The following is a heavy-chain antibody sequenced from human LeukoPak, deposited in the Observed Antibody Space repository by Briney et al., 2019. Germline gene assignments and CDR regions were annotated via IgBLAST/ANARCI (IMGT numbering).Heavy chain of an antibody. D-gene: IGHD1-26*01. J-gene: IGHJ4*02. V-gene: IGHV1-18*04. CDR1: GYTFTDYF. Sequence: GASVKVSCKASGYTFTDYFIHWVRQAPGQGLEWMGWISGSNGNTNYAQKFQGRVTMTTDTSTGTAYMDLRNLRFDDTAVYFCARSGRGTYYYFDLWGQGTLVTVSS. CDR2: ISGSNGNT. CDR3: ARSGRGTYYYFDL.